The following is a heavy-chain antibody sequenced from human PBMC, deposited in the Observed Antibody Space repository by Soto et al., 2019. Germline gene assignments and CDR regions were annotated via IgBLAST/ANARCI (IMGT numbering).Heavy chain of an antibody. CDR1: GNSIGDYY. Sequence: SETLSLTCTVSGNSIGDYYWSWFRQSPGKGLEWIGYIYGSGSTNYNPPLKSRVTIPADTPKNQFSLKLTSVTAADTAVYYCARRRIGDYWGQGTPVTVSS. V-gene: IGHV4-59*08. CDR3: ARRRIGDY. J-gene: IGHJ4*02. CDR2: IYGSGST. D-gene: IGHD3-3*01.